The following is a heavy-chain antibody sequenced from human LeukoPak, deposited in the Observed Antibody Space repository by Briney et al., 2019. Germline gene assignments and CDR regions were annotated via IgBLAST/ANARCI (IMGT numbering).Heavy chain of an antibody. CDR2: ISAYNGNT. CDR3: ARDLPQYYYDSSGLGAD. D-gene: IGHD3-22*01. CDR1: GYTFTSYG. Sequence: ASVKVSCKASGYTFTSYGISWVRQAPGQGLEWMGWISAYNGNTNYAQKLQGRVTMPTDTSTSTAYMELRSLRSDDTAVYYCARDLPQYYYDSSGLGADWGQGTLVTVSS. V-gene: IGHV1-18*01. J-gene: IGHJ4*02.